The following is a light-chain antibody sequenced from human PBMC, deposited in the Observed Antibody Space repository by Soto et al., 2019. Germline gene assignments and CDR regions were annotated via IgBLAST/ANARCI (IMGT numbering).Light chain of an antibody. V-gene: IGKV1-17*01. Sequence: DIQMTQSPSSLSASVGDRVTITCRASQGIKNYVAWFQQKPGKVPKRLIYAASSLQRLVPSRGRGRGAGPEFTLTISSLQPEDFETYYCLQHKRYPITFGQGTRLEIK. J-gene: IGKJ5*01. CDR1: QGIKNY. CDR2: AAS. CDR3: LQHKRYPIT.